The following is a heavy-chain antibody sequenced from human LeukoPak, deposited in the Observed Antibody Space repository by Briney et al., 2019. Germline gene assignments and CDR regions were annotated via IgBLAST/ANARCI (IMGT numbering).Heavy chain of an antibody. Sequence: GGSLRLSCAASGFTFDDYAMHWVRQAPGKGLEWVSGISWNSGSIGYADSVKGRFTISRDNAKNSLYLQMNSLRAEDTAVYYCARDIGGCSSTSCSRPGAFDIWGQGTMVTVSS. J-gene: IGHJ3*02. D-gene: IGHD2-2*01. CDR1: GFTFDDYA. CDR3: ARDIGGCSSTSCSRPGAFDI. V-gene: IGHV3-9*01. CDR2: ISWNSGSI.